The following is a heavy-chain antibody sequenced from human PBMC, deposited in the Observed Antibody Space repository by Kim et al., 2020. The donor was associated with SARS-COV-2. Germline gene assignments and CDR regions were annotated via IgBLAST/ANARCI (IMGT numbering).Heavy chain of an antibody. CDR1: GFSFNTYG. V-gene: IGHV3-33*01. CDR2: IWNDGGKK. Sequence: GGSLRLSCEASGFSFNTYGMHWVRQAPGKGLEWVAIIWNDGGKKYYGDSVKGRFTISRDNSKNTLYLEMNSLTAEDTAMYYCARAGGPSCGDGFDYWGQGTLVTVSS. D-gene: IGHD1-26*01. CDR3: ARAGGPSCGDGFDY. J-gene: IGHJ4*02.